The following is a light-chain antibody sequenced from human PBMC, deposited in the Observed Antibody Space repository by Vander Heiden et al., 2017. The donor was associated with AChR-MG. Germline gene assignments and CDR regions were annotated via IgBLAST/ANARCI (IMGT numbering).Light chain of an antibody. CDR2: DGS. J-gene: IGLJ3*02. Sequence: QSALTQPRSVSGSPGQSVTISCTGTSSDVGGYNYVSGYQQHPGKAPKLMIYDGSKRPSGVPDRFSGSKSGNTASLTISGLQAEDEADYYCCSYAGSYTLRVFGGGTKLTVL. CDR3: CSYAGSYTLRV. CDR1: SSDVGGYNY. V-gene: IGLV2-11*01.